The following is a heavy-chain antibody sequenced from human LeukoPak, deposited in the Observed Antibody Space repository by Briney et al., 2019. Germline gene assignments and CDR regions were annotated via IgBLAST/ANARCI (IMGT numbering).Heavy chain of an antibody. D-gene: IGHD2-2*01. CDR2: IYHSGST. Sequence: PSETLSLTCAVSGGSISSSNWWSWVRQPPGKGLEWIGEIYHSGSTNYNPSLKSRVTISVDKSKNQFSLKLSSVTAADTAVYYCASQTARYCSSTSCYATYYYYGMDVWGQGTTVTVSS. CDR1: GGSISSSNW. CDR3: ASQTARYCSSTSCYATYYYYGMDV. V-gene: IGHV4-4*02. J-gene: IGHJ6*02.